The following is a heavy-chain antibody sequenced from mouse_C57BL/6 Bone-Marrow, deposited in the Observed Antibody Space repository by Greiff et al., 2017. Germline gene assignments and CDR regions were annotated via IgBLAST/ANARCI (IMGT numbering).Heavy chain of an antibody. J-gene: IGHJ1*03. CDR2: IYPRDGST. V-gene: IGHV1-85*01. Sequence: VKLVESGPELVKPGASVKLSCKASGYTFTSYDINWVKQRPGPGLEWIGWIYPRDGSTKYNEKFKGKATLTVDTSSSTAYIELHSLTSEDSAVYFCARDYCSSYWYFDVWGTGTTVTVSS. D-gene: IGHD1-1*01. CDR3: ARDYCSSYWYFDV. CDR1: GYTFTSYD.